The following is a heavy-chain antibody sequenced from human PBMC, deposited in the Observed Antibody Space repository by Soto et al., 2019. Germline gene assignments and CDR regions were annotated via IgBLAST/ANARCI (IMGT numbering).Heavy chain of an antibody. D-gene: IGHD1-1*01. CDR1: GGPISSYY. Sequence: PSETLSLTCTVSGGPISSYYWSWIRQPPGKGLEWIGYIYYSGSTNYNPSLKSRVTISVDTSKNQFSLKLSSVTAADTAVYYCASDLPRDGWNDGHFAFDIWGQGTMVTVSS. CDR3: ASDLPRDGWNDGHFAFDI. J-gene: IGHJ3*02. V-gene: IGHV4-59*01. CDR2: IYYSGST.